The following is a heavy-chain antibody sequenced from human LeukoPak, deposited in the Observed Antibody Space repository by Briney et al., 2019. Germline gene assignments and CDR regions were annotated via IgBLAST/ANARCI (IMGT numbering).Heavy chain of an antibody. V-gene: IGHV4-34*01. CDR3: ASGSGYYGAGSYRQGFDP. J-gene: IGHJ5*02. CDR2: INHSGST. CDR1: SGSFSGYY. D-gene: IGHD3-10*01. Sequence: PSETLSLTCAVYSGSFSGYYWSWIRQPPGKGLEWIGEINHSGSTNYNPSLKSRVTISVDTSKNQFTLKLSSVTAADRAVYYCASGSGYYGAGSYRQGFDPWGQGTLVTVSS.